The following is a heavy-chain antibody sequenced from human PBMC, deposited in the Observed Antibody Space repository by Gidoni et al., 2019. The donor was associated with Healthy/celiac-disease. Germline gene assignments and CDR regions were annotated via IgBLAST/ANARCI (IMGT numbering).Heavy chain of an antibody. D-gene: IGHD1-26*01. CDR2: INHSGST. V-gene: IGHV4-34*01. CDR3: ARGGVGATHPFDY. CDR1: GGSFSGYY. J-gene: IGHJ4*02. Sequence: QVQLQQWGAGLLTPSETLSLTCAVYGGSFSGYYWSWIRQPPGKGLEWIGEINHSGSTNYNPSLKSRVTISVDTSKNQFSLKLSSVTAADTAVYYCARGGVGATHPFDYWGQGTLVTVSS.